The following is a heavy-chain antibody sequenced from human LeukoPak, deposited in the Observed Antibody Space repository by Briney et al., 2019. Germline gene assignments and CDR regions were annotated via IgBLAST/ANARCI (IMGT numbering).Heavy chain of an antibody. CDR1: GCTFTSYY. CDR3: ARRAGEYSHPYDY. D-gene: IGHD4-17*01. CDR2: INPSGGST. V-gene: IGHV1-46*01. Sequence: ASVKVSCKASGCTFTSYYMHWVRRAPGQGLEWMGIINPSGGSTSYAQKFQGRVTMTRDMSTSTVYMELSSLRSEDTAVYYCARRAGEYSHPYDYWGQGTLVTVSS. J-gene: IGHJ4*02.